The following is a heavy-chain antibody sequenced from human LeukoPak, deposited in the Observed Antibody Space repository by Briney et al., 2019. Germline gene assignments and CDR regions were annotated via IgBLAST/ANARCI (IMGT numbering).Heavy chain of an antibody. V-gene: IGHV3-23*01. CDR1: GFTFSSYG. CDR3: ANVGSSWTYFDY. CDR2: ISGSGGST. D-gene: IGHD6-13*01. J-gene: IGHJ4*02. Sequence: GGSKRLSCAASGFTFSSYGMTWIRQAPGKGLEWVSAISGSGGSTYYADSVKGRFTISRDNSKNTLYLQMNSLRAEDTAVYYRANVGSSWTYFDYWGQGTLVTVSS.